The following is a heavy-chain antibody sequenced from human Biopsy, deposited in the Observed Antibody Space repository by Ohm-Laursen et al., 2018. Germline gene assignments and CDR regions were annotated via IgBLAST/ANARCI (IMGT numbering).Heavy chain of an antibody. CDR2: INAKTGDT. V-gene: IGHV1-2*02. Sequence: VKISCKASGYTFTGYHVHWVRQAPGQGLEWMGWINAKTGDTNYAQKFQGRVTMTRDTSISTAYVDLSSLRSDDTAVYYCTRGGYYYDSLAYYYWFDPWGQGTLVTVSS. D-gene: IGHD3-22*01. CDR3: TRGGYYYDSLAYYYWFDP. J-gene: IGHJ5*02. CDR1: GYTFTGYH.